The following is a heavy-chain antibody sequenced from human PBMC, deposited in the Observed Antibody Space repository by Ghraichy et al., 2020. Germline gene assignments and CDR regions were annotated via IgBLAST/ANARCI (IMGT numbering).Heavy chain of an antibody. D-gene: IGHD4-17*01. CDR2: ISNTGERP. CDR3: AKDRFSDYGGVYDY. V-gene: IGHV3-23*01. J-gene: IGHJ4*02. Sequence: AGSLRLSCAASGFTFTTYAMTWVRQAPGKGLEWVSGISNTGERPYYADSVKGRFTISRDNSKNTVYLQMNGLRAEDTALYYCAKDRFSDYGGVYDYWGQGTVVTVSS. CDR1: GFTFTTYA.